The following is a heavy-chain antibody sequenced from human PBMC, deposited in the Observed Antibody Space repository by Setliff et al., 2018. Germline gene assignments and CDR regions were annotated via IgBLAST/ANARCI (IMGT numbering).Heavy chain of an antibody. CDR2: IYVNGGNT. CDR3: ARHVFGDYIRWFDP. Sequence: SETLSLTCSVSGDSISSGIYHWSWIRQPAGKGLEWIGRIYVNGGNTNYNPSLKTRVTISVDTSKNQFSLKLSSVTAADTAIYYCARHVFGDYIRWFDPWGQGTLVTVSS. D-gene: IGHD4-17*01. V-gene: IGHV4-61*02. J-gene: IGHJ5*02. CDR1: GDSISSGIYH.